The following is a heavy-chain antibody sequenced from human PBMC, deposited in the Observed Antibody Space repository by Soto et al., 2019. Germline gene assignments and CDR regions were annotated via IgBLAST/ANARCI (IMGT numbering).Heavy chain of an antibody. V-gene: IGHV3-72*01. Sequence: GGSLRLSCAASGFTFSDHYMDWVRQAPGKGLEWVGRTRNKANSYTTEYAASVKGRFTISRDDSKNSLYLQMNSLKTEDTAVYYCAREDPPSSGPYYYYMDVWGKGTTVTVSS. CDR1: GFTFSDHY. J-gene: IGHJ6*03. CDR2: TRNKANSYTT. CDR3: AREDPPSSGPYYYYMDV.